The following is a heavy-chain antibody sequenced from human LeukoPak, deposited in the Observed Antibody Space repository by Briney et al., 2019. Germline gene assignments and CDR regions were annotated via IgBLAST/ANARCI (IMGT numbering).Heavy chain of an antibody. CDR3: ARGNSPDIAAAGSNWFDP. Sequence: PSETLSLTCTVSGGSISSYYWSWIRQPAGKGLEWIGRIYTSGSTNYNPSLKSRVTMSVDTSKNQFSLKLSSVTAADTAVYYCARGNSPDIAAAGSNWFDPWGQGTLVTVSS. V-gene: IGHV4-4*07. D-gene: IGHD6-13*01. CDR2: IYTSGST. J-gene: IGHJ5*02. CDR1: GGSISSYY.